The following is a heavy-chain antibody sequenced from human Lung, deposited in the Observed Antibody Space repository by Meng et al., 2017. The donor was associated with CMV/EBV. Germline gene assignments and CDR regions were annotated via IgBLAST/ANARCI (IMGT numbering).Heavy chain of an antibody. CDR3: TRDISLSSRGFDY. CDR1: GFTFSHYN. J-gene: IGHJ4*02. V-gene: IGHV3-21*01. Sequence: GGSXRLXXAASGFTFSHYNMIWVRQAPGRGVEWVSFIDTSGTYKKYGESMEGRITISRDNAKRSLYLQMNSLRVEDTALYYCTRDISLSSRGFDYWGQGTLVXVSS. D-gene: IGHD6-6*01. CDR2: IDTSGTYK.